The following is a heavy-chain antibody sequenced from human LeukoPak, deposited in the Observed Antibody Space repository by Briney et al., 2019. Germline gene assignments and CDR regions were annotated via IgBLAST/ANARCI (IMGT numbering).Heavy chain of an antibody. J-gene: IGHJ4*02. V-gene: IGHV3-7*01. CDR3: ARLRRGYSSGLYFDF. CDR1: EFTFSSYW. CDR2: IKQDGSEK. Sequence: GGSLRLSCAASEFTFSSYWMSWVRQAPGKGLEWVANIKQDGSEKYYMDSVKGRFTISRDNAKNSLYVQMNSLRDDDTAVYYCARLRRGYSSGLYFDFWGQGTLVTVSS. D-gene: IGHD6-19*01.